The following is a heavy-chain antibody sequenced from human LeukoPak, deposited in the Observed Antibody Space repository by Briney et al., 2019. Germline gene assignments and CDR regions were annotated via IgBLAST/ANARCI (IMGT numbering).Heavy chain of an antibody. Sequence: GGSLRLSCAASGFTFSDYYMSWIRQAPGKGLEWVSYISSSSSTIYYADSVKGRFTISRDNAKNSLYLQMNSLRAEDTAVYYCARARQSFYTAMAPIDYWGQGTLVTVSS. D-gene: IGHD5-18*01. CDR2: ISSSSSTI. CDR3: ARARQSFYTAMAPIDY. CDR1: GFTFSDYY. J-gene: IGHJ4*02. V-gene: IGHV3-11*01.